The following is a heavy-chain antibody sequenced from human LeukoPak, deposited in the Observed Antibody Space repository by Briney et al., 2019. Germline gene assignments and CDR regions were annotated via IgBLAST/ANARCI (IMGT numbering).Heavy chain of an antibody. J-gene: IGHJ4*02. CDR1: GYSISSGYY. V-gene: IGHV4-38-2*01. CDR2: IYHSGST. D-gene: IGHD6-19*01. Sequence: SETLSLTCAVSGYSISSGYYWGWIRPPPGKGLEWIGSIYHSGSTYYNPSLKSRVTISVDTSKNQFSLKLSSVTAADTAVYYCARPGIAVAGGFDYWGQGTLVTVSA. CDR3: ARPGIAVAGGFDY.